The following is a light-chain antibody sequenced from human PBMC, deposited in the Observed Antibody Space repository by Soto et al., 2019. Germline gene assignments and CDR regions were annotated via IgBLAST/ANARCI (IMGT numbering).Light chain of an antibody. CDR1: SSNIGSNT. V-gene: IGLV1-44*01. CDR2: SND. CDR3: AAWADSLNGWV. Sequence: QSVLTQAPSASGTPGQRVTISCSGSSSNIGSNTVSWYQQVPGTAPKLLIYSNDQRPSRVPDRFSGSKSGTSASLAIGGLQSEDEADYYCAAWADSLNGWVFGGGTKHTVL. J-gene: IGLJ3*02.